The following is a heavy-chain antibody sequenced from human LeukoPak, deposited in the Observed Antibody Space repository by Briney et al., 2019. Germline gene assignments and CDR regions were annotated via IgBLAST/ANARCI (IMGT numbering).Heavy chain of an antibody. CDR2: ISKDGRTI. J-gene: IGHJ4*02. Sequence: PGGSLRLSCAASGFNFSTQEMAWVRQAPGKGLEWVSYISKDGRTIYYADSVKGRFTISRDNTRNSLFLQLNSLSADDTAFYYCARGSYTGFDLDFDSWGQGTLVTISS. D-gene: IGHD5-12*01. V-gene: IGHV3-48*03. CDR1: GFNFSTQE. CDR3: ARGSYTGFDLDFDS.